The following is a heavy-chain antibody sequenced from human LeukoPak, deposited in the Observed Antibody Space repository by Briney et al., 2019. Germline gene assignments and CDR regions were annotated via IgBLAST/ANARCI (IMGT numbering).Heavy chain of an antibody. J-gene: IGHJ6*03. Sequence: SETLSLTCTVSGGSIRSDNWWGWVRQPPGKGLEWIAEIHHSGGTNYNPSLKSQVGISIDKSNNQYSLNLNSVTAADTAIYYCARPFYYYIDVWGKGTTVTVSS. CDR1: GGSIRSDNW. CDR3: ARPFYYYIDV. V-gene: IGHV4-4*02. CDR2: IHHSGGT.